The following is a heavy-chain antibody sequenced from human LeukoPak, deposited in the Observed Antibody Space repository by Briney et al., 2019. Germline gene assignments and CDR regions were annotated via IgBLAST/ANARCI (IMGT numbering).Heavy chain of an antibody. D-gene: IGHD6-13*01. Sequence: PSETLSLTCAVSGGSISSGGYSWSWIRQPPGKGLEWIGYIYHSGSIYYNPSLKSRVTISVDRSKNQFSLKLSSVTAADTAVYYCARMIAAAGTRWFDPWGQGTLVTVSS. V-gene: IGHV4-30-2*01. CDR1: GGSISSGGYS. J-gene: IGHJ5*02. CDR2: IYHSGSI. CDR3: ARMIAAAGTRWFDP.